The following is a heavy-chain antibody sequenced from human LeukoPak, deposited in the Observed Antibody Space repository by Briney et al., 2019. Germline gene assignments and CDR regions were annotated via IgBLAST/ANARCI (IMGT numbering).Heavy chain of an antibody. CDR3: ARAIGDYAAF. J-gene: IGHJ4*02. Sequence: GGSLRLSRVVSGFTLSNHWMSWVRQAPGKGLEWVANINQDGSKEYYVDSVKGRFAISSDNAKNSLYLQMNSLRVEDTAVYYCARAIGDYAAFWGQGTLVTVSS. V-gene: IGHV3-7*03. CDR2: INQDGSKE. CDR1: GFTLSNHW.